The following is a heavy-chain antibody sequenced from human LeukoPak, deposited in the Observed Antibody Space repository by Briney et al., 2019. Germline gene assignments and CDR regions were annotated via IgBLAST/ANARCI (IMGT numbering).Heavy chain of an antibody. CDR1: GFTFSSYW. CDR3: ARRAYSSSSPPFDY. J-gene: IGHJ4*02. V-gene: IGHV3-74*01. D-gene: IGHD6-6*01. CDR2: INSDGSST. Sequence: GGSLRLSCAASGFTFSSYWMHWVRQAPGKGLVWVSHINSDGSSTTYANSVKGRFTISRDNAKNTLYLQMNSLRAEDTAVYYCARRAYSSSSPPFDYWGRRTLVTVSS.